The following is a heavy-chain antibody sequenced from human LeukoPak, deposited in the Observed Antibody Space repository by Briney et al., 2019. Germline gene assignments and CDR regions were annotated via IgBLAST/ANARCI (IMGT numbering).Heavy chain of an antibody. CDR3: AKSLAPVWTGYYRADY. CDR1: GFTFSTYA. J-gene: IGHJ4*02. V-gene: IGHV3-23*01. CDR2: ISGSGGST. Sequence: GGSPRLSCTASGFTFSTYAMSWVRQAPGKGLGWVSAISGSGGSTYYAGSVKGRFTISRDNSKNTLYLQMNSLRAEDTAVYYCAKSLAPVWTGYYRADYWGQGTLVTVSS. D-gene: IGHD3/OR15-3a*01.